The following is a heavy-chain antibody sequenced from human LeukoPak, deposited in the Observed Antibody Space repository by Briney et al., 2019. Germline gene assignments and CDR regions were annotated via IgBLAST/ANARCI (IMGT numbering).Heavy chain of an antibody. J-gene: IGHJ4*02. CDR3: ARDPTRRATLVFDY. Sequence: GGSLRLSCAASGFTFSNYWMHWVRQAPGKGLIWVSRINSDGSTTTYADSVKGRFTISRDNSKNTLYLQMNSLRAEDTAVYYCARDPTRRATLVFDYWGQGTLVTVSS. CDR1: GFTFSNYW. D-gene: IGHD1-26*01. V-gene: IGHV3-74*01. CDR2: INSDGSTT.